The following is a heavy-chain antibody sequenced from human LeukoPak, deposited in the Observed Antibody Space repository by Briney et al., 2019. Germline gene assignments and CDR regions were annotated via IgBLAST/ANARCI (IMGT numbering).Heavy chain of an antibody. CDR3: ASFPSIAARPSY. CDR1: GGSFSGYY. V-gene: IGHV4-34*01. CDR2: INHSGST. Sequence: SETLSLTCAVYGGSFSGYYWSWIRQPPGKGLEWIGEINHSGSTNYNPSLKSRVTISVGTSKNQFSLKLSSVTAADTAVYYCASFPSIAARPSYWGQGTLVTVSS. D-gene: IGHD6-6*01. J-gene: IGHJ4*02.